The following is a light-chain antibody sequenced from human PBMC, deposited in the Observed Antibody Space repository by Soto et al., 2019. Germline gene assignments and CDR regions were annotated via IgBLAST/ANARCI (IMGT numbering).Light chain of an antibody. J-gene: IGKJ2*01. CDR3: LQYFSSPYT. CDR1: QSVSSSY. Sequence: EIVLTQSPGTLSLSPGERATLSCRASQSVSSSYLAWYQQKPGQAPRPLIYGASSRATGIPDRFSGSGSGTDFTLTISRLEPEDFAVYYCLQYFSSPYTFGQGTKLEIK. V-gene: IGKV3-20*01. CDR2: GAS.